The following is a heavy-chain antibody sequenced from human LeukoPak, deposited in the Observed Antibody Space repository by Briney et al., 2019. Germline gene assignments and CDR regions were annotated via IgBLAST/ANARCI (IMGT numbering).Heavy chain of an antibody. CDR2: FHSGGST. CDR3: ATSSQLWSNGIEG. V-gene: IGHV3-66*01. Sequence: PGGSLRLSCAASGFTVSSNYMTWVRQAPGKGLEWVSIFHSGGSTYYADSVKGRFTISRDTSKNTVYPQMNSLRAEDTAMYYCATSSQLWSNGIEGWGQGTLVTVSS. J-gene: IGHJ4*02. CDR1: GFTVSSNY. D-gene: IGHD5-18*01.